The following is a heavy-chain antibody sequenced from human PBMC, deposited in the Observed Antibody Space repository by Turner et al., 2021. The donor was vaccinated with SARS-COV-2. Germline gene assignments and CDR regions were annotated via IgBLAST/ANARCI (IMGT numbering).Heavy chain of an antibody. CDR2: ISYDGSNK. J-gene: IGHJ4*02. V-gene: IGHV3-30*18. CDR1: GFTLSSDG. Sequence: QVQLVGSVGGVGQPGRSLRVPCVATGFTLSSDGMHWVRQAPGKGLESVTVISYDGSNKYYADSVKGRFTVTRDNSKNTLYLQMNSLRAEDTAVYYCAKSIYPDSSSWYYFDYWGQGTLVTVSS. D-gene: IGHD6-13*01. CDR3: AKSIYPDSSSWYYFDY.